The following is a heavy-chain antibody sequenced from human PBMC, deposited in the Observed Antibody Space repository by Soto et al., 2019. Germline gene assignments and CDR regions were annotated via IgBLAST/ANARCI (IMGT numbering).Heavy chain of an antibody. Sequence: GESLKISCKGSGYSFTSYWISWVRQMPGKGLEWMGRIDPSDSYTNYSPSFQGHVTISADKSISTAYLQWSSLKASDTTMYYCARLRKVDTAMGNWFDPWGQGTLVTGSS. D-gene: IGHD5-18*01. V-gene: IGHV5-10-1*01. CDR2: IDPSDSYT. CDR3: ARLRKVDTAMGNWFDP. J-gene: IGHJ5*02. CDR1: GYSFTSYW.